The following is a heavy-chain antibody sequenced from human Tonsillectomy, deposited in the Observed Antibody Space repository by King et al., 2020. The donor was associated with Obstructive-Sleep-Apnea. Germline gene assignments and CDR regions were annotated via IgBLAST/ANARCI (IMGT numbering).Heavy chain of an antibody. J-gene: IGHJ5*02. CDR1: GFSISSGGYY. Sequence: VQLQESGPGLVKPSETLSLTCTVSGFSISSGGYYWSWIRQFPGKGLEWIGYIDSSGSTDYNPSLTSRLSISADTSKNHFSLRLRSVTAADTAVYFCARGLDFGGNHEDLWGQGSLVVISS. V-gene: IGHV4-31*03. D-gene: IGHD4-23*01. CDR2: IDSSGST. CDR3: ARGLDFGGNHEDL.